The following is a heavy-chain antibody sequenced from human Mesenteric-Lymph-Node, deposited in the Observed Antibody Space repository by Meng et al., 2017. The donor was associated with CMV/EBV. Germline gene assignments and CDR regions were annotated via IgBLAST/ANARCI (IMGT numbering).Heavy chain of an antibody. Sequence: SAKVSCKASGFTFTSSAVQWVRQARGQRLEWLGWIVVGSGNTNYAQKFQERVTITRDISTSTAYIELSSLRSEDTAVYYCARGYIPVNNYYYYGMDVWGQGTTVTVSS. D-gene: IGHD5-18*01. CDR3: ARGYIPVNNYYYYGMDV. CDR1: GFTFTSSA. J-gene: IGHJ6*02. CDR2: IVVGSGNT. V-gene: IGHV1-58*01.